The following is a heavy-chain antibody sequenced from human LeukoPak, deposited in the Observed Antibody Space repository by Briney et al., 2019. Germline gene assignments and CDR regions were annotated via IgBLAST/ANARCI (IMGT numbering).Heavy chain of an antibody. D-gene: IGHD1-1*01. V-gene: IGHV3-21*01. CDR3: ARDLPGTTPPDAFDI. J-gene: IGHJ3*02. CDR1: VFTFSSHF. CDR2: ISPRNNYT. Sequence: GGSLRLSCAASVFTFSSHFLSWVRQAPGKGLGWVSSISPRNNYTYYTHSVKGRFTISRDNAKNSLYLQMNSLRADDTAIYYCARDLPGTTPPDAFDIWGQGTMVTVSS.